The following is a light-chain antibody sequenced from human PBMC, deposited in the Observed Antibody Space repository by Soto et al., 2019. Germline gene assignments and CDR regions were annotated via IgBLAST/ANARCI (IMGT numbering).Light chain of an antibody. V-gene: IGKV1-33*01. Sequence: IQMTQSPSSLSASVGDRVTITCRASLPISNYLAWYQQKPGKAPNLLIYDASNLEIGVPSRFSGSGSGTHFTFTISSLQTEDIGTYYCQQYDILPITFGRGTRLEIK. CDR3: QQYDILPIT. CDR2: DAS. CDR1: LPISNY. J-gene: IGKJ5*01.